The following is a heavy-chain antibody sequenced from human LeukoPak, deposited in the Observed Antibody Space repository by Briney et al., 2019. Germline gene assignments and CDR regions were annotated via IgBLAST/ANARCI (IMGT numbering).Heavy chain of an antibody. D-gene: IGHD7-27*01. CDR1: GFTFSSYA. Sequence: GRSLRLSCAASGFTFSSYAMHWVRQAPGKGLEWVEVISYDGSNKYYADSVKGRFTISRDNSKNTLYLQMNSLRAEDTAVYYCARDLGYWGQGTLVTVSS. CDR2: ISYDGSNK. J-gene: IGHJ4*02. V-gene: IGHV3-30-3*01. CDR3: ARDLGY.